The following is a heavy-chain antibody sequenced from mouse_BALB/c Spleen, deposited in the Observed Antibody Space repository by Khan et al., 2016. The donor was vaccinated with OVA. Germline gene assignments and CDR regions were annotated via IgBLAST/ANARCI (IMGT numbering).Heavy chain of an antibody. CDR3: ARGNYYGSNSWFAY. CDR2: INTNTGEP. V-gene: IGHV9-3*02. J-gene: IGHJ3*01. CDR1: GYTFTNYG. D-gene: IGHD1-1*01. Sequence: QIQLVQSGPELKKPGETVKISCKASGYTFTNYGINWVKQAPGKGLKWMGWINTNTGEPTYAEEFKGRFAFSLETSASTAYLQLNNLKYEDTATYFCARGNYYGSNSWFAYWGQGTLVTVSA.